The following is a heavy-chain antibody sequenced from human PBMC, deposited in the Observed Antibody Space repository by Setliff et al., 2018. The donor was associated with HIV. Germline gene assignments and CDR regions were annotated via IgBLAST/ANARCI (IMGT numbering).Heavy chain of an antibody. CDR3: ARVSYDSSGYYIYYYYYMDV. Sequence: SETLSLTCTVSGGSIKSSSDYWGWIRQPPGKGLEWIGTIYYSGSTYYNPSLKSRVTISVDTSKNQFSLKLSSVTAADTAAYYCARVSYDSSGYYIYYYYYMDVWGKGTTVTVSS. J-gene: IGHJ6*03. V-gene: IGHV4-39*01. CDR1: GGSIKSSSDY. D-gene: IGHD3-22*01. CDR2: IYYSGST.